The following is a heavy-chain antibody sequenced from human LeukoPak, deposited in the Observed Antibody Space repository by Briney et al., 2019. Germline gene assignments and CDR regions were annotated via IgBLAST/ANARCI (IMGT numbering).Heavy chain of an antibody. Sequence: PGGSLRLSCATSGFTFNNYNMNWVRQAPGRALEWVSSITSSGTYIFYADSVKGRFTISRDNAKNSLYLQMNSLGPEDTAVYFCAKRRYDSSGHFDSWGQGTLVTVSS. CDR3: AKRRYDSSGHFDS. CDR1: GFTFNNYN. J-gene: IGHJ4*02. V-gene: IGHV3-21*01. CDR2: ITSSGTYI. D-gene: IGHD3-22*01.